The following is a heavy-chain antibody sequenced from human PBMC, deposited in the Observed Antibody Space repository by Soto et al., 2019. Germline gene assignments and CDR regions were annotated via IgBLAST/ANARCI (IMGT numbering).Heavy chain of an antibody. J-gene: IGHJ5*02. Sequence: QVQLEQSGAEVKKPGASVKVSCKASGYTFTSYGISWVRQAPGQGLEWMGRISAYNGNTNYAQKLQGRVTMTTDTSTSTAYIELTTLRSDVMAEYYGTPMVEALGHRFDPWGHGTLVTVSS. CDR3: TPMVEALGHRFDP. CDR1: GYTFTSYG. CDR2: ISAYNGNT. D-gene: IGHD2-15*01. V-gene: IGHV1-18*03.